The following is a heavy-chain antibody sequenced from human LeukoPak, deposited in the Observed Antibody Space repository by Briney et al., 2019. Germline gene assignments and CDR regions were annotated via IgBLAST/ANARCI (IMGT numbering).Heavy chain of an antibody. CDR2: IDTDGKTT. CDR3: ATDDDDFLDLFEI. CDR1: GFTFNTYV. Sequence: GGSLRLSCAASGFTFNTYVMHWVRQAPGKGLVWVARIDTDGKTTTYADSVKGRFTISRDNSKNTLYLQMNSLRDEDTAVYYCATDDDDFLDLFEIWGQGTMVTVSS. D-gene: IGHD3-3*01. J-gene: IGHJ3*02. V-gene: IGHV3-74*01.